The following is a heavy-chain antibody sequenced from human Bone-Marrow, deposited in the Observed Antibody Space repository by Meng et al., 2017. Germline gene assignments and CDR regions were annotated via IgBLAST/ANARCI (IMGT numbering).Heavy chain of an antibody. CDR2: LHDSGST. D-gene: IGHD6-13*01. Sequence: LQLQESGPGLGKPSETLSLTCNVSGGSISASSFYWGWIRQAPGKGLEWIGTLHDSGSTYYNPSLKSRVTISADTSNSQFSLKLSSVTAADTAVYYCAREWGTLATAADDYWGQGTLVTVSS. CDR3: AREWGTLATAADDY. V-gene: IGHV4-39*07. J-gene: IGHJ4*02. CDR1: GGSISASSFY.